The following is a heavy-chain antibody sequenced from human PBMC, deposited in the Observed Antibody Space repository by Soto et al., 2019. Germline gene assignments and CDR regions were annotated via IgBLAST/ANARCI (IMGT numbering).Heavy chain of an antibody. J-gene: IGHJ4*02. CDR2: MNPNSGNT. D-gene: IGHD3-3*01. CDR1: GYTFTSYE. Sequence: ASVKVSCKASGYTFTSYEINWVRQATGQGLEWMGWMNPNSGNTGYAQKFQGRVTMTRNTSISTAYMELSSLRSEDTAVCYCARGSYDFWNGPPNYYFVYWGQGTLVTVSS. V-gene: IGHV1-8*01. CDR3: ARGSYDFWNGPPNYYFVY.